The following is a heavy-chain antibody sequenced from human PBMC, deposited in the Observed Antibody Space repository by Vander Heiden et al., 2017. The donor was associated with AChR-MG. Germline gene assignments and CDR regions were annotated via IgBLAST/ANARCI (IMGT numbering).Heavy chain of an antibody. J-gene: IGHJ4*02. CDR2: ISWNSGSI. CDR1: GFNFDDYA. CDR3: AKNRRRYIEGLDY. D-gene: IGHD1-1*01. Sequence: EVQLVESGGGLVQPGRSLRLSCAAAGFNFDDYAMLWVRQAPGKGLELVSCISWNSGSICYADSVKGRFTISRDNAKNSLYLQMNSLRAEDTALYYCAKNRRRYIEGLDYWGQGTLVTVSS. V-gene: IGHV3-9*01.